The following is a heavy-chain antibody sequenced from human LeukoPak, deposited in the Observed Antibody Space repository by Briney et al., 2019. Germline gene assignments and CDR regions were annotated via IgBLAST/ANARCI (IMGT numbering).Heavy chain of an antibody. V-gene: IGHV1-2*06. D-gene: IGHD3-10*01. CDR1: GYTFTGYY. CDR2: INPNSGGT. CDR3: ASLGSGSSPIIDFDY. J-gene: IGHJ4*02. Sequence: ASVKVSCKASGYTFTGYYMHWVRQAPGQGLEWMGRINPNSGGTNYAQKFQGRVTMTRDTSTSTVYMELSSLRSEDTAVYYCASLGSGSSPIIDFDYWGQGTLVTVSS.